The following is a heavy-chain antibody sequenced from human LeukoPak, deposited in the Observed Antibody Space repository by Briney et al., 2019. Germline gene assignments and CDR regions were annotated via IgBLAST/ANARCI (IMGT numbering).Heavy chain of an antibody. CDR2: IYYSGST. Sequence: SETLSLTCTVSGGSISSSSYYWGWIRQPPGKGLEWIGSIYYSGSTYYNPSLKSRVTISVDTSKNQFSLKLSSVTAADTAVYYCARDPLYCSSTSCSVYWGQGTLVTVSS. V-gene: IGHV4-39*02. J-gene: IGHJ4*02. D-gene: IGHD2-2*01. CDR1: GGSISSSSYY. CDR3: ARDPLYCSSTSCSVY.